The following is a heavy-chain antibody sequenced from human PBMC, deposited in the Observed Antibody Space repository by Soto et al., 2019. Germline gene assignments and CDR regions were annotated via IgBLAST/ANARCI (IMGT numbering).Heavy chain of an antibody. J-gene: IGHJ4*02. CDR2: ISAHNGNT. CDR1: GYIFTTYG. D-gene: IGHD1-1*01. CDR3: ARGRYGDY. V-gene: IGHV1-18*01. Sequence: QVHLVQSGAEVKKPGASVKVSCKGSGYIFTTYGITWVRQAPGQGLEWMGWISAHNGNTNYAQKLQGSVTVTRDTSTSTAYVELRNLRSDDTAVYYCARGRYGDYWGQGALVTVSS.